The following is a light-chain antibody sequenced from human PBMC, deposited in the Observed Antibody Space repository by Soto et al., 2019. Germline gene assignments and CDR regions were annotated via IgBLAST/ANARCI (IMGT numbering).Light chain of an antibody. CDR1: QSISSW. Sequence: DIQMTQSPSTLSASVGDRVTITCRASQSISSWLAWYQQKPGKAPKLLIYKASSLDSGVPSRCSGSGSGTEFPITISSLQPDDFATYYCQQYNSYWTFGQGTKVEIK. V-gene: IGKV1-5*03. CDR3: QQYNSYWT. J-gene: IGKJ1*01. CDR2: KAS.